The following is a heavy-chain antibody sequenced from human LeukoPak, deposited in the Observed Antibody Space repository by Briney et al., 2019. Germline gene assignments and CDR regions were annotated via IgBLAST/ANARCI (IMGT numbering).Heavy chain of an antibody. CDR1: GGTFSSYT. Sequence: GASVKVSCKASGGTFSSYTISWLRQAPGQGLEWLGRIIPILGIANYAQKFQGRVTITADKSTSTAYMELSSLRSEDTAVYYCASYEYCSSTSCSQGSYYYYYYMDVWGKGTTVTVSS. V-gene: IGHV1-69*02. J-gene: IGHJ6*03. CDR3: ASYEYCSSTSCSQGSYYYYYYMDV. D-gene: IGHD2-2*01. CDR2: IIPILGIA.